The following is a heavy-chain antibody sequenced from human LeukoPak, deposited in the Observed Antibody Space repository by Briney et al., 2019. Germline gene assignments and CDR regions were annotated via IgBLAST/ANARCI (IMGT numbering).Heavy chain of an antibody. CDR1: GGSIISNNDY. J-gene: IGHJ5*02. V-gene: IGHV4-39*01. CDR3: ARGQGSAWGNWFDP. CDR2: VFYSGST. Sequence: SETLSLTCTVSGGSIISNNDYWAWLRQPPGKGLEWIGSVFYSGSTYYHPSLKSRVTISVDTSNNQFSLNVSSVTAADTAVYYCARGQGSAWGNWFDPWGQETLVTVSS. D-gene: IGHD6-19*01.